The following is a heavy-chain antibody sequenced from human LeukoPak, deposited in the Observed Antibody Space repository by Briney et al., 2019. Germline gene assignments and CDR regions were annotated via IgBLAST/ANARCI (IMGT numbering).Heavy chain of an antibody. CDR3: ARGYYDILTGYPTFDY. J-gene: IGHJ4*02. CDR2: IYSSGST. D-gene: IGHD3-9*01. V-gene: IGHV4-59*08. Sequence: SETLSLTCTVSGGSISSYCWSWIRQPPGKGLEWIGYIYSSGSTNYNPSLKSRVTISVDTSKNQFSLKLSSVTAADTAVYYCARGYYDILTGYPTFDYWGQGTLVTVSS. CDR1: GGSISSYC.